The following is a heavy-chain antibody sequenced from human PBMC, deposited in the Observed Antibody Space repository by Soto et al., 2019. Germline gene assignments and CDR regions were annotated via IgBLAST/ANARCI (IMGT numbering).Heavy chain of an antibody. CDR2: INPNSGDT. J-gene: IGHJ6*02. CDR3: ARXQWPVVRGSIRDYYGMDV. D-gene: IGHD6-19*01. Sequence: ASVKVSCKASGHTFTGYYVHWVRRAPGQGLEWMGWINPNSGDTNYAQKFQGRVTMTRDTSISTAYMELSRLRSDDTAVYYCARXQWPVVRGSIRDYYGMDVWGQGTTVTVSS. V-gene: IGHV1-2*02. CDR1: GHTFTGYY.